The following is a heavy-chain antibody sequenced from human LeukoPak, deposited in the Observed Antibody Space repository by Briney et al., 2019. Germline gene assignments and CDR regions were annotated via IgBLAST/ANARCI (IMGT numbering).Heavy chain of an antibody. CDR3: VKDQESYGSGSYSFDY. J-gene: IGHJ4*02. V-gene: IGHV3-23*01. CDR1: GFTFSSYA. Sequence: GGSLRLSCAASGFTFSSYAMSWVRQAPGKGLEWVSAISGSGGSTYYADSVKGRFTISRDNSKNTLYLQMNSLRAEDTAVYYCVKDQESYGSGSYSFDYWGQGTLVTVSS. D-gene: IGHD3-10*01. CDR2: ISGSGGST.